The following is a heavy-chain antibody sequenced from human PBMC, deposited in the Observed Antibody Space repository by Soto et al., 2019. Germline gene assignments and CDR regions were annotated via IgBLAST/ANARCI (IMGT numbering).Heavy chain of an antibody. D-gene: IGHD3-22*01. CDR1: GFTFSSYA. V-gene: IGHV3-23*01. CDR3: AKDPSTWSSGYQFDY. J-gene: IGHJ4*02. CDR2: ISGSGGST. Sequence: EVQLLESGGGLVQPGGSLRLSCAASGFTFSSYAMSWVRQPPGKGLEWVSAISGSGGSTYYADSVKGRFTISRDNSKNTLYLQMNSLRAEDMAVYYCAKDPSTWSSGYQFDYWGQGTLVTVSS.